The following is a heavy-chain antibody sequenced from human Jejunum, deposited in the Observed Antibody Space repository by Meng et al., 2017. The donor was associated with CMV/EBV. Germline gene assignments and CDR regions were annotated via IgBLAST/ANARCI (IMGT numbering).Heavy chain of an antibody. CDR2: ISGGGATT. V-gene: IGHV3-23*01. CDR1: GFTFNSYA. Sequence: AGFTFNSYAMNWVRQAPGKGLEWVSSISGGGATTYYADSVKGRFTISRDNSKNTLYLQMNSLRAEDTAVYYCAKSTLSTWSTFDAWGQGTLVTVSS. CDR3: AKSTLSTWSTFDA. J-gene: IGHJ4*02. D-gene: IGHD6-13*01.